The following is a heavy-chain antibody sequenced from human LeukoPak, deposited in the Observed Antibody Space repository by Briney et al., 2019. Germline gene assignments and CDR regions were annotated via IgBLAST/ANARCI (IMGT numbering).Heavy chain of an antibody. D-gene: IGHD3-22*01. J-gene: IGHJ4*02. CDR1: GFTFDDYG. CDR2: INWNGGST. V-gene: IGHV3-20*04. CDR3: AKHDYYGSSGFYWFDY. Sequence: AGGSLRLSCAASGFTFDDYGLSWVRQAPGRGLEWVSGINWNGGSTGYADSVKGRFTISRDNAKKSLYLQMHSLRAEGTAVYYCAKHDYYGSSGFYWFDYWGQGALVTVTS.